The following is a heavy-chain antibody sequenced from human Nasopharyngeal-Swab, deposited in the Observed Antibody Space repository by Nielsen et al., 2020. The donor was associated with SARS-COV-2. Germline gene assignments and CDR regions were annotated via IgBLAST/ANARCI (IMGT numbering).Heavy chain of an antibody. CDR1: GVSITSQY. Sequence: SETLSLTCTVSGVSITSQYWSWIRQPPGKGLEWIGYISQNSGTSYNPSLKSRVPIFMDTSKNQFSLRLRSVSAADTAVYSCAKEGATGWFDPWGQGTLVTVSS. CDR3: AKEGATGWFDP. J-gene: IGHJ5*02. V-gene: IGHV4-59*11. CDR2: ISQNSGT.